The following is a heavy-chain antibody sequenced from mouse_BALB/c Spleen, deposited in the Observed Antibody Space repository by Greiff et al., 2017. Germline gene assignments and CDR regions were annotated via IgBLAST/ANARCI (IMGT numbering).Heavy chain of an antibody. D-gene: IGHD2-12*01. Sequence: DVMLVESGGGLVQPRGSLKLSCAASGFTFSSYTMSWVRQTPEKRLEWVAYISNGGGSTYYPDTVKGRFTISRDNAKNTLYLQMSSLKSEDTAMYYCARHKGTTAMDYWGQGTSVTVSS. J-gene: IGHJ4*01. CDR1: GFTFSSYT. CDR2: ISNGGGST. CDR3: ARHKGTTAMDY. V-gene: IGHV5-12-2*01.